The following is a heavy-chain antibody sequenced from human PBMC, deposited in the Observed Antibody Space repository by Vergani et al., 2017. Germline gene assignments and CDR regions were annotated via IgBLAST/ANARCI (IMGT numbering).Heavy chain of an antibody. J-gene: IGHJ6*03. CDR3: ARDVAIIPDSSSWLPQWYYYYYMDV. Sequence: QVQLVQSGAEVKKPGSSVKVSCKASGGTFSSYAISWVRQAPGQGLEWMGGIIPIFGTANYAQKFQGRVTMTTDTSTSTAYMELRSLRSDDTAVYYCARDVAIIPDSSSWLPQWYYYYYMDVWGKGTTVTVSS. D-gene: IGHD6-13*01. CDR2: IIPIFGTA. V-gene: IGHV1-69*06. CDR1: GGTFSSYA.